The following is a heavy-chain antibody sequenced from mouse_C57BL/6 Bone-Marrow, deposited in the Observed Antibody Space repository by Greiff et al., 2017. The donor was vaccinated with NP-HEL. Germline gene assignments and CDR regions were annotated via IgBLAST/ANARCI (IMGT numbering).Heavy chain of an antibody. CDR3: ARNSPYDYTEYFDY. CDR1: GFSLTSYA. V-gene: IGHV2-9-1*01. CDR2: IWTGGGT. D-gene: IGHD2-4*01. J-gene: IGHJ2*01. Sequence: VMLVESGPGLVAPSQSLSITCTVSGFSLTSYAISWVRQPPGKGLEWLGVIWTGGGTNYNSALKSRLSISKDNSKSQVFLKMNSLQTDDTARYYCARNSPYDYTEYFDYWGQGTTLTVSS.